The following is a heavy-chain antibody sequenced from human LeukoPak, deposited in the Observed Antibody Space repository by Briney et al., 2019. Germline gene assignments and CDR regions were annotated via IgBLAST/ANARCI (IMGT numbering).Heavy chain of an antibody. Sequence: PSETLSLTCTVSGGSISSGGYDWGWLREQRGRGLEWIGYMHESGSTYYTPSLKSLVTISVDTSKNQFSLTLSSVTAADTAVYYCARGEATVSFDYWGQGTLVTASS. V-gene: IGHV4-31*01. D-gene: IGHD1-14*01. CDR2: MHESGST. CDR1: GGSISSGGYD. J-gene: IGHJ4*02. CDR3: ARGEATVSFDY.